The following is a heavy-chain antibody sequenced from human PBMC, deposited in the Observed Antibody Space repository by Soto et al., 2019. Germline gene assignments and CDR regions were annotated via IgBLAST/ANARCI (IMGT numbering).Heavy chain of an antibody. CDR2: ISSDGGNK. D-gene: IGHD3-22*01. V-gene: IGHV3-30-3*01. Sequence: PVGSLRLSCAASGFTFSSYAMHWVRQAPGKGLEWVAVISSDGGNKYYADSVKGRFTISRDNSKNTLYLQMNSLRAEDTAVYYCAKDYFDSSGYPTGDYWGQGTLVTVSS. CDR3: AKDYFDSSGYPTGDY. J-gene: IGHJ4*02. CDR1: GFTFSSYA.